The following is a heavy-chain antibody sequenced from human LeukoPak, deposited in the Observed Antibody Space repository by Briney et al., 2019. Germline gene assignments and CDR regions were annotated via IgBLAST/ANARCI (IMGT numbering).Heavy chain of an antibody. CDR1: GFTVSSNY. CDR2: IYSGGST. D-gene: IGHD2-2*01. J-gene: IGHJ3*02. Sequence: AGGSLRLSCAASGFTVSSNYMSWVRQAPGKGLEWVSVIYSGGSTYYADSVKGRFTISRDNSKNTLYLQMNSLRAEDTAVYYCAREGCSSTSCPAWRMPFDIWGQGTMVTVSS. V-gene: IGHV3-53*01. CDR3: AREGCSSTSCPAWRMPFDI.